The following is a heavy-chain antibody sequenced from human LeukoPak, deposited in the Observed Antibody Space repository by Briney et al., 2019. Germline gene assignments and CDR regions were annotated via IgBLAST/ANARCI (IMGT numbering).Heavy chain of an antibody. J-gene: IGHJ4*02. Sequence: GGSLRLSCVASGFTFGGYTMTWVRQAPGKGLEWVSSLSGSGSSTYSADSVKGRFTISRDNSKNTLYLQMNSLRPEDTAVYYCAKGDPYGSGSYPVDYWGQGTLVTVSS. CDR2: LSGSGSST. V-gene: IGHV3-23*01. CDR3: AKGDPYGSGSYPVDY. D-gene: IGHD3-10*01. CDR1: GFTFGGYT.